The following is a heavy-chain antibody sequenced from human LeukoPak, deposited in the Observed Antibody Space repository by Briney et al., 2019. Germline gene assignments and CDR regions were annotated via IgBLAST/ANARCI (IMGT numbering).Heavy chain of an antibody. V-gene: IGHV4-61*02. D-gene: IGHD4-17*01. J-gene: IGHJ5*02. CDR1: GGSISRGSYY. Sequence: SQTLSLTCTVPGGSISRGSYYWSWIRHPPGRGLEWMGRISSSGSTNYNPSLKTRVTISMDTSKNQFSLKLTSVTAADTALHYCARYGRRGFDPWGQGTLVTVSS. CDR2: ISSSGST. CDR3: ARYGRRGFDP.